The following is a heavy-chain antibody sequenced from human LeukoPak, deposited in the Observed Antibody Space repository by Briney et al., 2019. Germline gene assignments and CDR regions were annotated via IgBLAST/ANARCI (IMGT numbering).Heavy chain of an antibody. J-gene: IGHJ6*02. CDR3: AKDPGSGSYFPLQKTYGMDV. CDR1: GYTFTGYY. D-gene: IGHD1-26*01. Sequence: ASVKVSCKASGYTFTGYYMHWVRQAPGQGLEWMGWINPNSGGTNYAQKFQGRVTMTRDTSISTAYMELSRLRSDDTAVYYCAKDPGSGSYFPLQKTYGMDVWGQGTTVTVSS. V-gene: IGHV1-2*02. CDR2: INPNSGGT.